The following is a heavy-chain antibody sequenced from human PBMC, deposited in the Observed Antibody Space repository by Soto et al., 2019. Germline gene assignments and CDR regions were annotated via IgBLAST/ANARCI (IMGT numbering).Heavy chain of an antibody. Sequence: GASVKVSCKASGYIFVNYGIAWVRQAPGQRLEWMGWINAGNGNTKYSQKFQGRVTITRDTSASTAYMELSSLRSEDTAVYYCARGVTMIVVVTEFDYWGQGTLVTISS. V-gene: IGHV1-3*01. CDR3: ARGVTMIVVVTEFDY. J-gene: IGHJ4*02. CDR2: INAGNGNT. CDR1: GYIFVNYG. D-gene: IGHD3-22*01.